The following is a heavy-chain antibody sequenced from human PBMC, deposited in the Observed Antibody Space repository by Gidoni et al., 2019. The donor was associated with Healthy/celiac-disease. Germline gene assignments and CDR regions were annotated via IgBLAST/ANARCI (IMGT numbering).Heavy chain of an antibody. Sequence: QLTLRESGPALVKPTQTLTLTCTFSGFSLSTSGMCVSWIRQPPGKALEWRALIDWDDDKYYSTSLKTRLTISKDTAKNQVVLTMTNMDPVDTATYYCARSSGVPAAPDREFDYWGQGTLVTVSS. CDR2: IDWDDDK. V-gene: IGHV2-70*01. D-gene: IGHD2-2*01. CDR3: ARSSGVPAAPDREFDY. CDR1: GFSLSTSGMC. J-gene: IGHJ4*02.